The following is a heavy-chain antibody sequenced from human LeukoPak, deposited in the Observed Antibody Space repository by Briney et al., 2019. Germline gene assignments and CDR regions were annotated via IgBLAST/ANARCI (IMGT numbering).Heavy chain of an antibody. Sequence: GGSLRLSCAASGFIFSSYAMSWVRQAPGKGLEWVSSITGGSTYIYYADSLKGRFTISRDNAKNSLYLQMNSLRAEDTAVYYCARVIGQYSSSWPFDYWGQGTLVTVSS. V-gene: IGHV3-21*01. D-gene: IGHD6-13*01. CDR3: ARVIGQYSSSWPFDY. J-gene: IGHJ4*02. CDR2: ITGGSTYI. CDR1: GFIFSSYA.